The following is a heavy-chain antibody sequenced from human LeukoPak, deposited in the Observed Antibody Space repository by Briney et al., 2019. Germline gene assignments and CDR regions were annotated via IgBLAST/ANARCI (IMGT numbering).Heavy chain of an antibody. CDR1: GFAFSSNW. Sequence: GGSLRFSCAASGFAFSSNWMSWVRQAPGRGLELVANISPDGSGKYCMDSVKGRCAISRDNARSSLDLQLNSLRVEDTAVYFWANQAYSRFDYWGQGTLVTVSS. CDR2: ISPDGSGK. CDR3: ANQAYSRFDY. V-gene: IGHV3-7*01. J-gene: IGHJ4*02. D-gene: IGHD4-11*01.